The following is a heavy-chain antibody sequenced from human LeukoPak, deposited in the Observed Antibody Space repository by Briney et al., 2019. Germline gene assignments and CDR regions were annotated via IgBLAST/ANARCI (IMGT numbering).Heavy chain of an antibody. J-gene: IGHJ4*02. CDR3: AVHDFWSAL. V-gene: IGHV4-30-4*08. D-gene: IGHD3-3*01. CDR2: IYYSGST. CDR1: TISSYW. Sequence: TISSYWMSWVRQPPGKGLEWIGYIYYSGSTYYNPSLKSRVTISVDTSKNQFSLKLSSVTAADTAVYYCAVHDFWSALWGQGTLVTVSS.